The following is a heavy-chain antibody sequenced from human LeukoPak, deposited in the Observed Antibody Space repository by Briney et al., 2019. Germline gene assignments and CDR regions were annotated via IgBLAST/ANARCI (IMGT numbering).Heavy chain of an antibody. Sequence: TSSETLSLTCSVSGGSISNYYWSWIRQPPGKGLEWIGYIYYSGSTNYNPSLKSRVTISVDTSKNQFSLKLSSVTAADTAVYYCARVDCSSTSCYPLDWGQGTLVTVSS. CDR2: IYYSGST. D-gene: IGHD2-2*01. V-gene: IGHV4-59*01. CDR1: GGSISNYY. J-gene: IGHJ4*02. CDR3: ARVDCSSTSCYPLD.